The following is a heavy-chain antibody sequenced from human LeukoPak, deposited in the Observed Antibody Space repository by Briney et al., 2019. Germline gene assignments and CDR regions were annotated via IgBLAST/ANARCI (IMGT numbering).Heavy chain of an antibody. J-gene: IGHJ4*02. D-gene: IGHD1-26*01. Sequence: PSETLSLTCAVYGGSFSGYYWSWIRQPPGKGLEWVANIKQDGSEKYYVDSVKGRFTISRDNAKNSLDLQMNSLRAEDTAVYYCARDKEVGATRLDDWGQGTLVTVSS. CDR1: GGSFSGYY. CDR2: IKQDGSEK. V-gene: IGHV3-7*01. CDR3: ARDKEVGATRLDD.